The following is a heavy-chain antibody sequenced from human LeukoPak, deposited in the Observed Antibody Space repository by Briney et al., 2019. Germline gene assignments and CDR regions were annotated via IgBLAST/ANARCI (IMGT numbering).Heavy chain of an antibody. CDR1: GYSFTSYW. J-gene: IGHJ4*02. CDR2: IYPCDSDT. D-gene: IGHD2-8*02. Sequence: GESLKISCKGSGYSFTSYWIGWVPQMPGKGLEGMGIIYPCDSDTRYSPSFQGQVTISADQSISTAYLQWSSLKASDTAMYYCARCTGDQRYFDYWGQGTLVTVSS. CDR3: ARCTGDQRYFDY. V-gene: IGHV5-51*01.